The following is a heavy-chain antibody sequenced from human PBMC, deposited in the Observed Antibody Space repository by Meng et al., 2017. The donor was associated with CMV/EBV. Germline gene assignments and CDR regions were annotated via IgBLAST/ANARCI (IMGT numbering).Heavy chain of an antibody. CDR2: MNPNSGNT. V-gene: IGHV1-8*03. Sequence: ASVKVSCKASGYTFTSYDINWVRQATGQGLEWMGWMNPNSGNTGYAQKFQGRVTITRNTSISTAYMELSSLRSEDTAVYYCARETGRSYYYGMDVWGQGTTVTVSS. CDR1: GYTFTSYD. J-gene: IGHJ6*02. D-gene: IGHD2-15*01. CDR3: ARETGRSYYYGMDV.